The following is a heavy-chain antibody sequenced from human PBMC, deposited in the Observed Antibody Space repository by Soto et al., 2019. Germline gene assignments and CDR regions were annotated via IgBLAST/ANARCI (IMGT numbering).Heavy chain of an antibody. Sequence: QVQLQESGPGLVKPSETLSLTCTVSGGSISSYYWSWIRQPPGKGLEWIGYIYYSGSTNYNPSLKSXVPXSVDTSKNQFSLKLSLKLSSVTAADTAVYYCARRWGDYFDYWGQGTLVTVSS. J-gene: IGHJ4*02. CDR2: IYYSGST. CDR3: ARRWGDYFDY. D-gene: IGHD3-16*01. CDR1: GGSISSYY. V-gene: IGHV4-59*08.